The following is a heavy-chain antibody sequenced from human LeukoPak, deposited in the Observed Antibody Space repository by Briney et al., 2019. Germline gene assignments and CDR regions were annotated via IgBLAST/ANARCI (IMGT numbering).Heavy chain of an antibody. Sequence: GGSLRLSCAASGFTFSSYEMNWVRQAPGKGLEWVSYISSSGSTIYYADSVKGRFTISRDNAKNSLYLQMNSLRAEDTAVYYCARGRLQSYYYYMDVWGKGTTVTVSS. CDR2: ISSSGSTI. CDR3: ARGRLQSYYYYMDV. V-gene: IGHV3-48*03. J-gene: IGHJ6*03. D-gene: IGHD2-15*01. CDR1: GFTFSSYE.